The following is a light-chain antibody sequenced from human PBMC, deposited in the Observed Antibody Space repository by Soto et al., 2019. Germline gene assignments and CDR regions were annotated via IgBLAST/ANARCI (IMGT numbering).Light chain of an antibody. CDR2: GAS. CDR3: QQYSSHST. V-gene: IGKV3-20*01. Sequence: EVVLTLSPGTLSLSPGERATLTCRASQSVSSNYLAWFQQRPGQAPRLLISGASSRATGIPDRFSGSGSGTDFTLTISSLQPDDFATYYCQQYSSHSTFGQGTKVAIK. J-gene: IGKJ1*01. CDR1: QSVSSNY.